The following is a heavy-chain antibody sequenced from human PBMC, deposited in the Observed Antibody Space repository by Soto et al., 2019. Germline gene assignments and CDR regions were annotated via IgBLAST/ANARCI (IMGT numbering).Heavy chain of an antibody. CDR1: GYIFNFFS. CDR2: INGDNGDT. J-gene: IGHJ4*02. CDR3: ARPMNFADYLDH. V-gene: IGHV1-3*05. Sequence: QVQLVQSGAEEKKPGASVKVYCKASGYIFNFFSMHWVRRAPGKRLEWLGWINGDNGDTQYSQKLQGRITITMDTSASTVYMEVINLRSEDTAVYYCARPMNFADYLDHWGQGTLVTVSS. D-gene: IGHD1-7*01.